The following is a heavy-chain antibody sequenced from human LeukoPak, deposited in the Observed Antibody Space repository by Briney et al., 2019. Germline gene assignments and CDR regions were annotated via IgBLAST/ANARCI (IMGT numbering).Heavy chain of an antibody. D-gene: IGHD3-3*01. CDR1: GYTFTSYG. V-gene: IGHV1-18*01. CDR3: AKDVIYYDFWSGYYDP. Sequence: ASVKVSCKASGYTFTSYGISWVRQAPGQGLEWMGWISAYNGNTNYAQKLQGRVTMTTDTSTSTAYMELRSLRSDDTAVYYCAKDVIYYDFWSGYYDPWGQGTLVTVSS. J-gene: IGHJ5*02. CDR2: ISAYNGNT.